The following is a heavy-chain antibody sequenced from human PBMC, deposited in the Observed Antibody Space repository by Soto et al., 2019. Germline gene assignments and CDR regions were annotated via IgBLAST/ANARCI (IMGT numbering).Heavy chain of an antibody. D-gene: IGHD1-1*01. CDR1: GFTFSNAW. CDR2: IKSKTDGGTT. CDR3: TTDLGDQPPTYNERSRAQCLGPEYYYGMEV. Sequence: GGSLRLSCAASGFTFSNAWMSWVRQAPGKGLEWVGRIKSKTDGGTTDYAAPAKGRFTISRDDSKNTLYLQMNSLKTEDTAVYYCTTDLGDQPPTYNERSRAQCLGPEYYYGMEVWGKGNTGTVS. J-gene: IGHJ6*04. V-gene: IGHV3-15*01.